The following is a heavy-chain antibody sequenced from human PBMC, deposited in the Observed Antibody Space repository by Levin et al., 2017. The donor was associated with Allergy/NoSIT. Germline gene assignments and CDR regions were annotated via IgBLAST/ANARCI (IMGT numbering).Heavy chain of an antibody. Sequence: PGGSLRLSCAASGFTFSNYWMHWVRQAPGKGLVWVSRIKTDGSHTDYADSVKGRFTTSRDNAKNTLYLQMNVLRAEDTAVYYCVRDGDVWYFDLWGRGTLVTVSS. D-gene: IGHD7-27*01. CDR2: IKTDGSHT. V-gene: IGHV3-74*01. CDR3: VRDGDVWYFDL. CDR1: GFTFSNYW. J-gene: IGHJ2*01.